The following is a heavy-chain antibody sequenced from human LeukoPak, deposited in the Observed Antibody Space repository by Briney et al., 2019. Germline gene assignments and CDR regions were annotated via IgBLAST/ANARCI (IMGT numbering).Heavy chain of an antibody. J-gene: IGHJ5*02. D-gene: IGHD2-15*01. V-gene: IGHV4-59*08. Sequence: SETLSLTCTVSGGSISSYYWSWIRQPPGKGLEWIGYIYYSGSTNYNPSLKSRVTISVDTYKNQFSLKLSSVTAAGTAVYYCARLNCSGGSCYSVDHWGQGTLVTVSS. CDR1: GGSISSYY. CDR3: ARLNCSGGSCYSVDH. CDR2: IYYSGST.